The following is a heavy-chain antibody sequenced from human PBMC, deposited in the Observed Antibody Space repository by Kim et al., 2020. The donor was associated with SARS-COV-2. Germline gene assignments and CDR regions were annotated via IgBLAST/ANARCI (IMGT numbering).Heavy chain of an antibody. V-gene: IGHV4-34*01. CDR3: ARGLYYYYGMDV. CDR1: GGSFSGYY. CDR2: INHSGST. Sequence: SETLSLTCAVYGGSFSGYYWSWIRQPPGKGLEWIGEINHSGSTNYNPSLKSRVTISVDTSKNQFSLKLSSVTAADTAVYYCARGLYYYYGMDVWGQGTTVTVSS. J-gene: IGHJ6*02.